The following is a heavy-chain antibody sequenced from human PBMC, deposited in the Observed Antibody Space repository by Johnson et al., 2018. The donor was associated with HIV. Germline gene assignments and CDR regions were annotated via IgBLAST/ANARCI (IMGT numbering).Heavy chain of an antibody. CDR3: AKVHIAARWSDAFDI. Sequence: VQLVESGGGVVQPGRSLRLSCAASGFTFSSNAMHWVRQAPGKGLEWVSYISSSGSTIYYADSVKGRFTISRDNAKNSLFLQMNSLRAEDTAVYFCAKVHIAARWSDAFDIWGQGTMVTVSS. CDR2: ISSSGSTI. V-gene: IGHV3-48*03. CDR1: GFTFSSNA. D-gene: IGHD6-6*01. J-gene: IGHJ3*02.